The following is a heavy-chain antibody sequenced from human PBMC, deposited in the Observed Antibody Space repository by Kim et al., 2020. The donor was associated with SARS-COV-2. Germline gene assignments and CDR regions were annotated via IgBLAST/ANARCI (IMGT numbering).Heavy chain of an antibody. J-gene: IGHJ5*02. CDR2: IYSHGSA. CDR3: ARDPSAVGAPTP. V-gene: IGHV3-53*01. D-gene: IGHD1-26*01. Sequence: GGSLRLSCAVSGLTVGDNFMSWVRQAPGKGLEWVSLIYSHGSAHYADSVKGRFTISRDSTKNTVDLQMNSLRVEDTAVYYCARDPSAVGAPTPWGQGTLV. CDR1: GLTVGDNF.